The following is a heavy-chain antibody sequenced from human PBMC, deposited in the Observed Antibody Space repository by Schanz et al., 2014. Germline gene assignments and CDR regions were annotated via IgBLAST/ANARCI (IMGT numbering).Heavy chain of an antibody. CDR3: ARGPSTGAFDI. J-gene: IGHJ3*02. Sequence: QVQLVQSGAEVKKPGASVRLSCEASGYTFTSYYIHWFRQAPGQGLEWMGLINPSVGNTNYAQKCRGRVTMTRDTSTSTVYMELSSLRSEDTAVYFCARGPSTGAFDIWGQGTMVTVSS. V-gene: IGHV1-46*03. CDR1: GYTFTSYY. CDR2: INPSVGNT.